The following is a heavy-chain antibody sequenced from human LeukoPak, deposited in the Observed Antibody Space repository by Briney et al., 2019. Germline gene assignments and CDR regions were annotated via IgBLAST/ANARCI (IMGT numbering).Heavy chain of an antibody. CDR2: IHTSGSA. Sequence: PSQTLSLTCTVSGGSISSGSYYWSWIRQPAGKGLEWIGRIHTSGSANYNPSLKSRFTISVDTSKNQFSLKLSSVTAAGTAVYYCARGSYYDFWSGYGVRSWYMDVWGKGTTVTVSS. V-gene: IGHV4-61*02. D-gene: IGHD3-3*01. J-gene: IGHJ6*03. CDR1: GGSISSGSYY. CDR3: ARGSYYDFWSGYGVRSWYMDV.